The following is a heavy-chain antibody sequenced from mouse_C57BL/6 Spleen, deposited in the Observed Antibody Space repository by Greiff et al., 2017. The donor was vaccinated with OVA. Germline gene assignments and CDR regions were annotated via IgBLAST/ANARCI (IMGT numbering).Heavy chain of an antibody. CDR3: TTYDYDGYFDV. Sequence: VQLQQSGAELVRPGPSVKLSCTASGFNIKDYYMHWVKQRPEQGLEWIGRIDPEDGDTEYAPKFQGKATMTADTSSNTAYLQLSSLTSEDTAVYYCTTYDYDGYFDVWGTGTTVTVSS. CDR2: IDPEDGDT. V-gene: IGHV14-1*01. J-gene: IGHJ1*03. CDR1: GFNIKDYY. D-gene: IGHD2-4*01.